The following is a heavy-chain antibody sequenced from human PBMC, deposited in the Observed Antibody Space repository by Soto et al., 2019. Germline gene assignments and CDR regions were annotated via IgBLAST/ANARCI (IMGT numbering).Heavy chain of an antibody. V-gene: IGHV3-7*03. CDR1: QFPFSRYW. J-gene: IGHJ4*02. D-gene: IGHD1-26*01. CDR3: AREWSPPLAVFDY. Sequence: GGSLRLSCVVSQFPFSRYWMSWVRQAPGKGLEWVANINEDGTETYYVDSVKGRFTISRDNAKNSLFLQMNSLRVEDTAVYYCAREWSPPLAVFDYWGQGTLVTVSS. CDR2: INEDGTET.